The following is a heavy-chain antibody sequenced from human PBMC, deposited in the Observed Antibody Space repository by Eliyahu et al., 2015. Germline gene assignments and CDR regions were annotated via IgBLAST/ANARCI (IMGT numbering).Heavy chain of an antibody. V-gene: IGHV4-34*01. CDR2: INHSGST. CDR3: AKCITGTPASGGAPPNYYMDV. Sequence: QVQLQQWGAGLLKPSETLSLTCAAYGGSFSGYYWSWIRQPPGKGLEWIGEINHSGSTNYNPSLKSRVTISVDTSKNQFSLKLSSVTAADTAVYYCAKCITGTPASGGAPPNYYMDVWGKGTTVTVSS. J-gene: IGHJ6*03. CDR1: GGSFSGYY. D-gene: IGHD1-7*01.